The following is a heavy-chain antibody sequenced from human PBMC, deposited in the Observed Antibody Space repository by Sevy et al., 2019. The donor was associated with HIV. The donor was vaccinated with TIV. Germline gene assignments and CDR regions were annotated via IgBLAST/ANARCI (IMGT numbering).Heavy chain of an antibody. V-gene: IGHV1-18*01. J-gene: IGHJ6*03. CDR3: ARRRPHDYYYFFMDV. CDR1: GCTFTSFG. Sequence: ASVKVSCKASGCTFTSFGISWVRQAPGQGFEWMGWISPNNGNTKYAQKFQGRVTMTTETSTSTAYMEVRNLKSDDTALYYCARRRPHDYYYFFMDVWGKGTTVTVSS. CDR2: ISPNNGNT.